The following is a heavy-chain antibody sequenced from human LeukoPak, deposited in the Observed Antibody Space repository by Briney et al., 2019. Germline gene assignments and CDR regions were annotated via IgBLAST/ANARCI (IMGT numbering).Heavy chain of an antibody. CDR1: GYIFTDFY. D-gene: IGHD3-10*01. J-gene: IGHJ4*02. CDR3: ARSISVTRGLITTMLGY. V-gene: IGHV1-2*02. Sequence: GASVKVSCKTSGYIFTDFYLHWVRQAPGEGLEWMGWISPTNGATSYARRFQGRVNMARDTSTSTSYMELSSLGSDATAVYYCARSISVTRGLITTMLGYWGQGTLVTVSS. CDR2: ISPTNGAT.